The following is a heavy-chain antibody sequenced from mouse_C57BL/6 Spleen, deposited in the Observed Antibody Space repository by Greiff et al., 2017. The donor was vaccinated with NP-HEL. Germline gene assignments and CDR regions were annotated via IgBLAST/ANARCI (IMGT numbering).Heavy chain of an antibody. V-gene: IGHV1-61*01. CDR3: ARSLAWFAY. J-gene: IGHJ3*01. CDR2: IYPSDSET. Sequence: QVQLKESGAELVRPGSSVKLSCKASGYTFTSYWMDWVKQRPGQGLEWIGNIYPSDSETHYNQKFKDKATLTVDKSSSTAYMQLSSLTSEDSAVYYCARSLAWFAYWGQGTLVTVSA. CDR1: GYTFTSYW.